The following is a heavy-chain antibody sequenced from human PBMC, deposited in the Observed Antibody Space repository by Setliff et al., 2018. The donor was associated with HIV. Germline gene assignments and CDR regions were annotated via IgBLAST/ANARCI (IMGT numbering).Heavy chain of an antibody. D-gene: IGHD6-13*01. J-gene: IGHJ4*02. Sequence: GGSLRLSCVGSEFILSTYAMYWVRQAPGKGLEWVSRINGDGSAISYADSVKGRFTISRDNAKNSLYLQMESLRPEDTALYYCAKDRGRIAAAGYFDSWGQGTLVTVSS. CDR1: EFILSTYA. V-gene: IGHV3-9*01. CDR2: INGDGSAI. CDR3: AKDRGRIAAAGYFDS.